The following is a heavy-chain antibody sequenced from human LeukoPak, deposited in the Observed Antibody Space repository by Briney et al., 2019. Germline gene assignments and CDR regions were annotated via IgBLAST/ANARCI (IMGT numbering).Heavy chain of an antibody. CDR2: IYYSGST. CDR1: GGSISSSSYY. D-gene: IGHD3-10*01. Sequence: SETLSLTCTVSGGSISSSSYYWGWIRQPPGKGLEWIGSIYYSGSTYYNPSLKSRVTISVDTSKNQFSLKLSSVTAADTAVYYCVRVARITMVRGVIMYFDYWGQGTLVTVSS. CDR3: VRVARITMVRGVIMYFDY. J-gene: IGHJ4*02. V-gene: IGHV4-39*07.